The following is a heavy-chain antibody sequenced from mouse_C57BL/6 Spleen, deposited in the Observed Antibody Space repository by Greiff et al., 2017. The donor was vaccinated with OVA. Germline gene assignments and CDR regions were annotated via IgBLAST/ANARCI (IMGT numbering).Heavy chain of an antibody. CDR2: IHPNSGST. J-gene: IGHJ1*03. D-gene: IGHD2-4*01. V-gene: IGHV1-64*01. CDR1: GYTFTSYW. CDR3: AREGDYPRYVDV. Sequence: QVQLQQPGAELVKPGASVKLSCKASGYTFTSYWMHWVKQRPGQGLEWIGMIHPNSGSTNYNEKFKSKATLTVDKSSSTAYMQLSSLTSEDSAVYYCAREGDYPRYVDVWGTGTTVTVSS.